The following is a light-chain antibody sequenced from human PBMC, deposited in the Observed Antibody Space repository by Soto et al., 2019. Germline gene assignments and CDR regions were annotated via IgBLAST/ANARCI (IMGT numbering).Light chain of an antibody. CDR3: QQYGSSSYT. V-gene: IGKV3-20*01. J-gene: IGKJ2*01. Sequence: EIVLTQSPGTLSLSPGERATLSCRASQSVSTTYLAWYQQKPGQAPRLLIYGASTRAVGIPDRFSGGGSGTDFTLTISRLEPEDFAVYYCQQYGSSSYTFGQGTKLEIK. CDR2: GAS. CDR1: QSVSTTY.